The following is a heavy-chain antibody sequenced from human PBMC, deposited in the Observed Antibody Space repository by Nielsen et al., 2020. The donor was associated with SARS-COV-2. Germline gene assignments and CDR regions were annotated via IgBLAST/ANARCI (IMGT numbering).Heavy chain of an antibody. CDR1: GFTFSSYS. CDR3: ARGYYYGSGSELGYYYGMDV. V-gene: IGHV3-48*04. Sequence: GESLKISCAASGFTFSSYSMNWVRQAPGKGLEWVSYISSSSSTIYYADSVKGRFTISRDNAKNSLYLQMNSLRAEDTAVYYCARGYYYGSGSELGYYYGMDVWGQGTTVTVSS. CDR2: ISSSSSTI. D-gene: IGHD3-10*01. J-gene: IGHJ6*02.